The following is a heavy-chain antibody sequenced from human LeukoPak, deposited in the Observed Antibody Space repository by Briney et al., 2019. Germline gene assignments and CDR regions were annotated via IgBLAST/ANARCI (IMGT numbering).Heavy chain of an antibody. J-gene: IGHJ4*02. CDR1: GGTFSSYV. CDR3: VRGSPYYYDSSGYLIHSLGY. CDR2: IIPIFGTA. V-gene: IGHV1-69*06. D-gene: IGHD3-22*01. Sequence: ASVKVSCKASGGTFSSYVISWVRQAPGQGLEWMGGIIPIFGTANYAQKFQGRVTITADKSTSIVYMELSSLRSEDTAVYYCVRGSPYYYDSSGYLIHSLGYWGQGTLVTVSS.